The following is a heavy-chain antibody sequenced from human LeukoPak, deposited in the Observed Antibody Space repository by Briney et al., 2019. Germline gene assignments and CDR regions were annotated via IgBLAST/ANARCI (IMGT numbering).Heavy chain of an antibody. Sequence: PGGSLRLSCAASEFDFTSHAMTWVRQAPGKGLEWVSAISISGTKTYYADSVKGRFTISRDNSKNTLYLRMNSLRVEDTAVYYCANEIRPNDYWGQGTLVTVSS. CDR1: EFDFTSHA. J-gene: IGHJ4*02. V-gene: IGHV3-23*01. CDR2: ISISGTKT. CDR3: ANEIRPNDY.